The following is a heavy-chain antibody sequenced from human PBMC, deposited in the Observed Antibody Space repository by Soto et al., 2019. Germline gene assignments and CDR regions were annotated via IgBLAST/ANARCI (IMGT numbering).Heavy chain of an antibody. Sequence: EVQLVESGGGSVQPGGSLRLSCAASGFTFSSYSMNWVRQAPGKGLEWVSYISSSSSTIYYADSVKGRFTISRDNAKNSLYLQMNSLRAEDTAVYYCARVLLGDYYYGMDVWGKGTPVTVSS. CDR1: GFTFSSYS. V-gene: IGHV3-48*01. CDR2: ISSSSSTI. J-gene: IGHJ6*04. CDR3: ARVLLGDYYYGMDV.